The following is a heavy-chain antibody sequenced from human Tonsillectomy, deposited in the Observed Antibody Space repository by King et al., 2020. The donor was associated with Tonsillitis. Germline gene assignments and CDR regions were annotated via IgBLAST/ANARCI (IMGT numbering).Heavy chain of an antibody. V-gene: IGHV3-23*04. D-gene: IGHD4-17*01. CDR1: GITFSSYA. J-gene: IGHJ6*03. CDR2: TGTSGATT. Sequence: QLVQSGGGLVQPGGSLRLSCAASGITFSSYAMTWVRQAPGKGLEWVSATGTSGATTYYADSVRGRFTISRDNSKNTLFLQMNSLRAEDTAVYYCAKHDLGDYYYYMDVWGKGTTVTVSS. CDR3: AKHDLGDYYYYMDV.